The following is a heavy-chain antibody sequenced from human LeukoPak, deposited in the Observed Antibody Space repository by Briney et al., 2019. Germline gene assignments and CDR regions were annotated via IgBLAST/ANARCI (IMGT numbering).Heavy chain of an antibody. D-gene: IGHD3-10*01. J-gene: IGHJ4*02. V-gene: IGHV3-7*04. CDR2: IRHDGSNV. CDR3: ARDGSGSDFSIDD. CDR1: GFDILNYH. Sequence: GGSLRLSCEASGFDILNYHMSWVRQAPGKGLEWVGDIRHDGSNVYNVDLVRGRFTISRDNAKNSLFLQMNSLKDEDTAVYYCARDGSGSDFSIDDWGQGSLVTVSS.